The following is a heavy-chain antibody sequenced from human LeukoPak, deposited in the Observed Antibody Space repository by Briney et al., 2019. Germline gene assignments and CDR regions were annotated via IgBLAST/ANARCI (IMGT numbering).Heavy chain of an antibody. Sequence: GGSLRLSCAASGFTFSSYGMHWVRQAPGKGLEWVAVISYDGSYKYYADSVKGRFTISRDNAKNSLYLQMNSLRAEDTALYYCAKDFTWELHNFDYWGQGTLVTVSS. CDR2: ISYDGSYK. D-gene: IGHD1-26*01. CDR3: AKDFTWELHNFDY. V-gene: IGHV3-30*18. J-gene: IGHJ4*02. CDR1: GFTFSSYG.